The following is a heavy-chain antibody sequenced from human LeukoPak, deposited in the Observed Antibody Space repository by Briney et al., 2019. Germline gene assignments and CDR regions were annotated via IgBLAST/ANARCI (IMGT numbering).Heavy chain of an antibody. CDR1: GFTFSRNA. CDR2: ISGNGLGT. J-gene: IGHJ4*02. D-gene: IGHD3-22*01. V-gene: IGHV3-23*01. CDR3: AKDANYLRSSGYLIPIDF. Sequence: GGSLRLSCAASGFTFSRNAMNWVRQAPGKGPEWVAAISGNGLGTYYADSVKGRFNISRDNSRNTLYLQMNSLRIEDTAFYYCAKDANYLRSSGYLIPIDFWGQGTLVTVSS.